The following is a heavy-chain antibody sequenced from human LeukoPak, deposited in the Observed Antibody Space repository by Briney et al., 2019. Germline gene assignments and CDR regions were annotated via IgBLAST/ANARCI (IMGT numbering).Heavy chain of an antibody. V-gene: IGHV3-7*01. D-gene: IGHD3-22*01. J-gene: IGHJ4*02. Sequence: GGSLRLSCAASGFTFSSYSMNWVRQAPGKGLEWVANIKQDGSEKYYVDSVKGRFTISRDNAKNSLYLQMNSLRAEDTAVYYCARADSSGYYYPNYFDYWGQGTLVTVSS. CDR1: GFTFSSYS. CDR2: IKQDGSEK. CDR3: ARADSSGYYYPNYFDY.